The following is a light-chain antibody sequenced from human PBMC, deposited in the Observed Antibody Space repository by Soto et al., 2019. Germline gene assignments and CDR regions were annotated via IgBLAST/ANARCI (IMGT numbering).Light chain of an antibody. Sequence: EIVLTQSPATLSLSPGERATLSCRASQSVYNFVAWYQQKPGQPPRLLIYDTSNRATGTPARVSGSGSGTDFTLSISSLEPEDFALYYCQQRYTWPITFGGGTKVEIK. V-gene: IGKV3-11*01. CDR1: QSVYNF. J-gene: IGKJ4*01. CDR2: DTS. CDR3: QQRYTWPIT.